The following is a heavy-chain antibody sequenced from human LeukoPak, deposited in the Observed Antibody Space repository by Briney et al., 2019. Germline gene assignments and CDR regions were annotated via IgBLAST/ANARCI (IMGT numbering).Heavy chain of an antibody. J-gene: IGHJ4*02. CDR1: GFTFSSYA. CDR2: ISGSGGST. D-gene: IGHD6-13*01. V-gene: IGHV3-23*01. Sequence: GGSLRLSCAASGFTFSSYAMSWVRQAPGKGLEWVSAISGSGGSTYYADSVKGRFTISRDNSKNTLYLQENNLRTEDMAVYYCARGGYSSSWYPFDYWGQGTLVTVSS. CDR3: ARGGYSSSWYPFDY.